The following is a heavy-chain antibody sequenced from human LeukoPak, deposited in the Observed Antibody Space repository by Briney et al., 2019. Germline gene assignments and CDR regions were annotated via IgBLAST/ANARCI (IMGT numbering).Heavy chain of an antibody. D-gene: IGHD3-22*01. V-gene: IGHV3-73*01. CDR1: TYTLYAPS. CDR2: TIIKADNYAT. Sequence: PAGPLTPPPAASTYTLYAPSRPRHPPAPGQPPPGTGRTIIKADNYATAYAESVRGRFTISRDDSKNTAYLQMNSLKTEDTAVYYCTRYCWDYYDSSAYCYWGRGTLVTVSS. J-gene: IGHJ4*02. CDR3: TRYCWDYYDSSAYCY.